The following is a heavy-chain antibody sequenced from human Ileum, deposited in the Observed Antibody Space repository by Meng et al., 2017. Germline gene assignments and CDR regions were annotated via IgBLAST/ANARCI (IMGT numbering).Heavy chain of an antibody. V-gene: IGHV1-2*06. Sequence: QVQRVQSGAELKKPGSSVKVSCKASGGTFSSYAISRVRQAPGQGLEWMGRINPNNGDTNYAQKFQGRVTMTRDMSTSTVHMELSGLRSDDTAVYFCVRDDGAAAGPKWGQGTLVTVSS. D-gene: IGHD6-25*01. CDR3: VRDDGAAAGPK. CDR2: INPNNGDT. CDR1: GGTFSSYA. J-gene: IGHJ4*02.